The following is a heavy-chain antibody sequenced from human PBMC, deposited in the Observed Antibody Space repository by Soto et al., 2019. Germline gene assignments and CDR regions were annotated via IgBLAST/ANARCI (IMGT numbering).Heavy chain of an antibody. CDR2: ISYDGNNK. CDR1: GFTLSSYG. J-gene: IGHJ6*02. D-gene: IGHD2-15*01. V-gene: IGHV3-30*18. CDR3: AKDRGYCSGGSCYWYGMDV. Sequence: GGSLRLSCATSGFTLSSYGMHWVRQAPGKGLEWVAVISYDGNNKYSADSVKGRFTISRDNSKNTLYLQMNSLRVEDTAVYYCAKDRGYCSGGSCYWYGMDVWGQGTTVTVSS.